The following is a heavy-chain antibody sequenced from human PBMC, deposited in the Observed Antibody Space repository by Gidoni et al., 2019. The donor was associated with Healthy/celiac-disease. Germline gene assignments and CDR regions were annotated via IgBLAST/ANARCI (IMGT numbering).Heavy chain of an antibody. D-gene: IGHD3-16*02. CDR3: AKLPYDYIWGSYPKDYYYYYMDV. CDR1: GFTFSNYA. CDR2: ISGSGGST. J-gene: IGHJ6*03. V-gene: IGHV3-23*04. Sequence: EVQLVESGGGLVQPGGSLRLSCAASGFTFSNYAMSWVRPASGKGLGWVSAISGSGGSTYYADSMKGRFTISRDNSKNTLYLQMNSLRAEDTAVYYCAKLPYDYIWGSYPKDYYYYYMDVWGKGTTVTVSS.